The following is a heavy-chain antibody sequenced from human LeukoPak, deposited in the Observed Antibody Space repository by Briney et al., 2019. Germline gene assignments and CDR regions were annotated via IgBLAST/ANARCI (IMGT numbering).Heavy chain of an antibody. V-gene: IGHV3-21*01. CDR2: ISSSSNYI. Sequence: PGGSLRLSCAASGFTFNSYSMNWVRQAPGKGLEWVSSISSSSNYIYYADLVKGRLTTSRDNAKNSLYLQMNSLRAEDTAVYYCARXVGYCSGGSCYTYYFDYWGQGTLVTVSS. CDR3: ARXVGYCSGGSCYTYYFDY. CDR1: GFTFNSYS. J-gene: IGHJ4*02. D-gene: IGHD2-15*01.